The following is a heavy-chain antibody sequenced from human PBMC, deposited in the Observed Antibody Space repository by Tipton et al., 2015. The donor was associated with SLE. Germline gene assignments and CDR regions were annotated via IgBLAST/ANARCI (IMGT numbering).Heavy chain of an antibody. J-gene: IGHJ4*02. D-gene: IGHD6-6*01. CDR3: ARHQGYSSFGALGY. CDR2: IYYSGST. V-gene: IGHV4-39*01. Sequence: TLSLTCTVSGGSISSSTYYWGWIRPPPGKGLEWIGSIYYSGSTYYNPSLTSRVTISVDTSKNQFSLRLSSVTATDTAVYYCARHQGYSSFGALGYWGQGTLVTVSS. CDR1: GGSISSSTYY.